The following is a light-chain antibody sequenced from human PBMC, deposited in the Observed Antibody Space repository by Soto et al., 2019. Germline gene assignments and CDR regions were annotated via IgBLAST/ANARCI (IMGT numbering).Light chain of an antibody. CDR1: SSDVGSYNL. CDR2: EGS. J-gene: IGLJ1*01. V-gene: IGLV2-23*01. Sequence: QSALTQPASVSGSPGQSITISCTGTSSDVGSYNLVSWYQQHPGKAPKLMIYEGSKRPSGVSNRFSGSKSGNTASLTISGLQAEDKADYYCCSYAGSSTPYVFGTGTKLTVL. CDR3: CSYAGSSTPYV.